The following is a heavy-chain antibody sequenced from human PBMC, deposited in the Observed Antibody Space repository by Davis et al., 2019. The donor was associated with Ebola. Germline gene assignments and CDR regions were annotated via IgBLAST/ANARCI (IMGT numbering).Heavy chain of an antibody. Sequence: ASVQVSCKASGYTFTSHGSRWARHPPAPALEWRGWINPHNGNTNYAQNVQGRVTMTTDTSTSTAYMEVGSLRSDDTAVYYCARAQFPATSDNWGQGTLVTVSS. CDR1: GYTFTSHG. CDR3: ARAQFPATSDN. D-gene: IGHD5-24*01. CDR2: INPHNGNT. V-gene: IGHV1-18*04. J-gene: IGHJ4*02.